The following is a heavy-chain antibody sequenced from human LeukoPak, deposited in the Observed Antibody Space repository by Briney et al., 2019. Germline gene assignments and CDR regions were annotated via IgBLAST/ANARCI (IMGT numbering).Heavy chain of an antibody. J-gene: IGHJ4*02. CDR1: GFTFSSYW. D-gene: IGHD2-2*01. CDR2: INNDGSST. V-gene: IGHV3-74*01. CDR3: ARVQGGYCSGTTCTLDY. Sequence: GGSLRLSCAASGFTFSSYWMHWVRQAPGKGLVWVSRINNDGSSTNYVDSVKGRFTISRDNAKDTLYLQMNSLRAEDTAVYYCARVQGGYCSGTTCTLDYWGQGTLVTVSS.